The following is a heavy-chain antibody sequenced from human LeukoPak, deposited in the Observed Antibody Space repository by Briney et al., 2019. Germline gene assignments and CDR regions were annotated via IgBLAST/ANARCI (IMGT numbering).Heavy chain of an antibody. V-gene: IGHV3-9*03. D-gene: IGHD2-2*01. CDR1: GFPFDDYA. CDR3: AKLGCSFTTCYANR. Sequence: GGSLRLSCAASGFPFDDYAMHWVRQVPGKGLEWVSGISWNSGDKVYADSVKGRFTISRDNARKSLFLQMNSLTVEDMALCYCAKLGCSFTTCYANRWGQGTLVTVSS. CDR2: ISWNSGDK. J-gene: IGHJ4*02.